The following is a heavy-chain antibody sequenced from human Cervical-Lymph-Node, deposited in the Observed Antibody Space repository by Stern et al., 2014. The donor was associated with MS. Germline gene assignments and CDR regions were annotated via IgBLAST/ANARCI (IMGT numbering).Heavy chain of an antibody. CDR1: GFTFADHA. Sequence: VQLVESGGGLVQPGRSLRLSCAASGFTFADHAMHWVRQAPGKGLEWVSGINWSGGSTGYADVVEGRFTISRDNAKNSLYLQINSLRVEDTAFYYCAKDINDYWSGPADYWGQGTLVTVSS. V-gene: IGHV3-9*01. CDR3: AKDINDYWSGPADY. J-gene: IGHJ4*02. D-gene: IGHD3-3*01. CDR2: INWSGGST.